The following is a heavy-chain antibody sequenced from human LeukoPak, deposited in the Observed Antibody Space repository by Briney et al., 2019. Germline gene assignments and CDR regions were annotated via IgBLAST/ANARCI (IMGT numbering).Heavy chain of an antibody. V-gene: IGHV4-59*01. CDR2: IYYSGGT. Sequence: PSETLSLTCTVSGGSISSYYWSWIRQPPGKGLEWIGYIYYSGGTNYNPSLKSRVTISVDTSKNQFSLKLSSVTAADTAVYYCARRETAAGSYYFDYWGQGTLVTVSS. J-gene: IGHJ4*02. CDR3: ARRETAAGSYYFDY. D-gene: IGHD6-13*01. CDR1: GGSISSYY.